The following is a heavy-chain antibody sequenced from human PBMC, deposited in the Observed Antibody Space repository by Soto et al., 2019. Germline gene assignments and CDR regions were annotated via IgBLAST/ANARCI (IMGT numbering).Heavy chain of an antibody. Sequence: GGSLRLSCAASGFTFSNAWMSWVRQAPGKGLEWVGRIKSKTDGGTTDHAAPVKGRFTISRDDSKNTPYLQMNSLKTEDTAVYYCTTRAPIYYDYISEKPYYYYMDVWGKGTTVTVSS. CDR3: TTRAPIYYDYISEKPYYYYMDV. V-gene: IGHV3-15*01. CDR1: GFTFSNAW. D-gene: IGHD3-16*01. J-gene: IGHJ6*03. CDR2: IKSKTDGGTT.